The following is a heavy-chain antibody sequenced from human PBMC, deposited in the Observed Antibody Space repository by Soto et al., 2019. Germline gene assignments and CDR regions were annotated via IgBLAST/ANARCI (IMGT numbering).Heavy chain of an antibody. CDR2: MFDRGNS. D-gene: IGHD2-15*01. CDR3: ARHLVVGDTTYNWFDL. J-gene: IGHJ5*02. Sequence: SATLSLTCSFSGGSISSRSAYWGWIRQVPGKGLEWIGSMFDRGNSYYNPSPRSRVTMYVDSSKNQFSLKLSSVTAADTAVYYCARHLVVGDTTYNWFDLWGQGTLVTVS. CDR1: GGSISSRSAY. V-gene: IGHV4-39*01.